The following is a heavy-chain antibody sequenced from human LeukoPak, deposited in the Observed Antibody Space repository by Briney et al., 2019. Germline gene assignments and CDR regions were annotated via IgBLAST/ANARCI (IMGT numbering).Heavy chain of an antibody. D-gene: IGHD6-6*01. CDR1: GGSISNYY. CDR3: ARDVRRSSSSANSYYYYMDV. Sequence: SETLSLTYTVSGGSISNYYWSWIRQPAGKGLEWIGRIYTSGTTNYNPSLKSRVTMSVDTSKNHFSLKLDSVTAADTAVYYCARDVRRSSSSANSYYYYMDVWGKGTTVTVSS. V-gene: IGHV4-4*07. CDR2: IYTSGTT. J-gene: IGHJ6*03.